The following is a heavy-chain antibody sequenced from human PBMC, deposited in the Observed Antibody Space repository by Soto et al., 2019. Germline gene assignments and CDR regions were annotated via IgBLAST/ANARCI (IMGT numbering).Heavy chain of an antibody. CDR2: IKQDGSEK. D-gene: IGHD6-13*01. J-gene: IGHJ5*02. Sequence: GGSLRLSCAASGFTFSSYWMSWVRQAPGKGLEWVANIKQDGSEKYYVDSVKGRFTISRDNAKNSLYLQMNSLRAEDTAVYYCARVITAAAGLNWFDPWGQGTLVTVS. V-gene: IGHV3-7*01. CDR1: GFTFSSYW. CDR3: ARVITAAAGLNWFDP.